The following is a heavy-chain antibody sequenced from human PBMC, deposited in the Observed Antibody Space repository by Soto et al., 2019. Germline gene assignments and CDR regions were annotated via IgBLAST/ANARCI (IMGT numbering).Heavy chain of an antibody. CDR3: ASRDPGTSVDY. J-gene: IGHJ4*02. V-gene: IGHV4-4*02. CDR2: ICRTGGT. CDR1: W. D-gene: IGHD1-7*01. Sequence: WFTWFRQPPLQVLEWIGEICRTGGTNYNPSLKSRFTISLDKSENQFSLKVTSLTAADTAVYYCASRDPGTSVDYWGQGTLVTVSS.